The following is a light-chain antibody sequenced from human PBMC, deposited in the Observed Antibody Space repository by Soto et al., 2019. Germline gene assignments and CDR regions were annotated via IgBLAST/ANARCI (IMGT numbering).Light chain of an antibody. J-gene: IGKJ1*01. V-gene: IGKV1-5*01. Sequence: DIQMTQSPSTLSASVGDRVTITCRASQSISSWLAWYQQKPGKAPKLLIYDASSLESGVPSRFSGSGSGTEFTLTISSLQPDDFAPYYCQQYNSYSTFGQGTKVDIK. CDR2: DAS. CDR3: QQYNSYST. CDR1: QSISSW.